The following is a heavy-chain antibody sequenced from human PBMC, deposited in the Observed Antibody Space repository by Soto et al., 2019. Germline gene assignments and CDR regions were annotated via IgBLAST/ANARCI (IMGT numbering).Heavy chain of an antibody. J-gene: IGHJ6*02. CDR3: ARRIDYDFWSGYNYYYYYGMDV. V-gene: IGHV4-34*01. D-gene: IGHD3-3*01. Sequence: SETLSLTCAVYGGSFRGYYWSWIRQPPGKGLEWIGEINHSGSTNYNPSLKSRVTISVDTSKNQFSLKLSSVTAADTAVYYCARRIDYDFWSGYNYYYYYGMDVWGQGTTVTVSS. CDR2: INHSGST. CDR1: GGSFRGYY.